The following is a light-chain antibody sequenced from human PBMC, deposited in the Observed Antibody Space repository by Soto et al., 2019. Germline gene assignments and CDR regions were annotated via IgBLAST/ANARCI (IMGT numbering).Light chain of an antibody. CDR3: AAWDDSLNGPV. J-gene: IGLJ2*01. CDR1: SSNIGSNT. CDR2: SNT. V-gene: IGLV1-44*01. Sequence: QSVLTQPPSASGTPGQRVPISCSGSSSNIGSNTVNCYQLLPGTAPKLLIYSNTQRPSGVPDRFSGSRSGTSASLAISGLQSEDEADYYCAAWDDSLNGPVFGGGTQLTVL.